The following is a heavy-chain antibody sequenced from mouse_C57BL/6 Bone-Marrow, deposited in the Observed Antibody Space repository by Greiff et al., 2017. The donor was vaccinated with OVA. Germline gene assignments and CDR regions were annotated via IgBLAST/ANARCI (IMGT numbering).Heavy chain of an antibody. V-gene: IGHV1-4*01. J-gene: IGHJ2*01. Sequence: VNLVESGAELARPGASVKMSCKASGYTFTSYTIHWVKQRPGQGLEWIGYIEPTNEYTNYNQKFKGKATLTADKSSSTAYMQLSSLTSEDSAVYYCTRGYYFDYWGQGTTLTVSS. CDR3: TRGYYFDY. CDR2: IEPTNEYT. CDR1: GYTFTSYT.